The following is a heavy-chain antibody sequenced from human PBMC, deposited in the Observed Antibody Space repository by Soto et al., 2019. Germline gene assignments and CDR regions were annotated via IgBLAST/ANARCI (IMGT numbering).Heavy chain of an antibody. D-gene: IGHD3-3*01. CDR2: ISAYNGNT. J-gene: IGHJ6*02. Sequence: ASVKVSCKASGYTFTSYGISWVRQAPGQGLEWMGWISAYNGNTNYAQKIQGRVNMTTDTSTSTAYMELMSLRSDDTALYYCASFGVGRRNYYGMDVWGQGTTVTVSS. CDR3: ASFGVGRRNYYGMDV. V-gene: IGHV1-18*01. CDR1: GYTFTSYG.